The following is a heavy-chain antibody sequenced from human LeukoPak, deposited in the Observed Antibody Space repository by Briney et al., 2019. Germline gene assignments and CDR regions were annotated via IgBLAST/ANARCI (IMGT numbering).Heavy chain of an antibody. V-gene: IGHV3-30-3*01. D-gene: IGHD6-6*01. CDR3: ARERYSSSLDY. CDR2: ISYDGSNK. CDR1: GFTFSSYA. Sequence: GGSLRLSCAASGFTFSSYAMHWVRQAPGKGLEWVAVISYDGSNKYYADSVKGRFTISRDNSKNTLYLQMNSLRAEDTAVYYCARERYSSSLDYWGQRTLVTVSS. J-gene: IGHJ4*02.